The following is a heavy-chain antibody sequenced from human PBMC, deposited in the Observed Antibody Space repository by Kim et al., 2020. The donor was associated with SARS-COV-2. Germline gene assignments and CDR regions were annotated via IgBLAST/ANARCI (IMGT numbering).Heavy chain of an antibody. Sequence: SQTLSLTCAISGDSVSSNSAAWNWIRQSPSRGLEWLGRTYYRSKWYNDYAVSVKSRITINPDTSKNQFSLQLNSVTPEDTAVYYCASSRSSGFNYYYCGMDVWGQGTTVTVSS. CDR2: TYYRSKWYN. D-gene: IGHD6-13*01. J-gene: IGHJ6*02. CDR1: GDSVSSNSAA. V-gene: IGHV6-1*01. CDR3: ASSRSSGFNYYYCGMDV.